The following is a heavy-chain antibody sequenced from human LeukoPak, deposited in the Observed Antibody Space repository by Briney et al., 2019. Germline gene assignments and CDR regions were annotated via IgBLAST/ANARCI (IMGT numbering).Heavy chain of an antibody. Sequence: SETLSLTCTVSGGSISIYYWSWIRQPPGKGLEWIGYIYYSGSTNYNPSLKSRVTISVDTSKNQFSLKLSSVTAADTAVYYCARGGTMVPDYWGQGTLVTVSS. J-gene: IGHJ4*02. CDR2: IYYSGST. CDR1: GGSISIYY. V-gene: IGHV4-59*01. D-gene: IGHD3-10*01. CDR3: ARGGTMVPDY.